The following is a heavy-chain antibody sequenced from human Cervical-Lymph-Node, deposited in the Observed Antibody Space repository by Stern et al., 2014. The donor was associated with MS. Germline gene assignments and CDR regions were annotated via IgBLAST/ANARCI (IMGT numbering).Heavy chain of an antibody. Sequence: EVQLVESGGHLGQPGGSLRLSCAASGFNLRDYSMSWVRQAPGKGLEWVSFVSNTGTAIYYADSVKGRFTISRDMASNSLYLQMNSLRDEDTAVYYCVRTWRENTFDSWGREILVTVSS. CDR2: VSNTGTAI. D-gene: IGHD5-24*01. V-gene: IGHV3-48*02. CDR1: GFNLRDYS. CDR3: VRTWRENTFDS. J-gene: IGHJ4*02.